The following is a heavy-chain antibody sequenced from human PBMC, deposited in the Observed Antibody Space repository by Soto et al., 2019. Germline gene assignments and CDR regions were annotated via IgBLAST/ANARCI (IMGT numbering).Heavy chain of an antibody. CDR3: AKALWFGESSHYLAY. CDR2: IGSSGGAI. V-gene: IGHV3-23*01. Sequence: EVQLLESGGGLVQVGGSLRLSCVGSGFGFDSYAMSWVRQAPGKGLEWVSGIGSSGGAIVYADSVRGRFTISRDNSRNALYLHMNSLRAGDTAVYYCAKALWFGESSHYLAYWGQGTLVTVSS. J-gene: IGHJ4*02. CDR1: GFGFDSYA. D-gene: IGHD3-10*01.